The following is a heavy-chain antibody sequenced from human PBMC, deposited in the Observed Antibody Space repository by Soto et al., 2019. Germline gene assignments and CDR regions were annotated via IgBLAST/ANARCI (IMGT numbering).Heavy chain of an antibody. CDR3: ARRRIWCGESYYYGMDV. D-gene: IGHD3-10*01. V-gene: IGHV3-74*01. J-gene: IGHJ6*02. CDR2: INSDGSST. CDR1: GFTFSSYW. Sequence: EVQLVESGGGLVQPGGSLRLSCAASGFTFSSYWMHWVRQAPGKGLVWVSRINSDGSSTSYADSVKGRFTISRDNAKNKLYLKMNSLRAEDTAVYYCARRRIWCGESYYYGMDVWGQGTTVTVSS.